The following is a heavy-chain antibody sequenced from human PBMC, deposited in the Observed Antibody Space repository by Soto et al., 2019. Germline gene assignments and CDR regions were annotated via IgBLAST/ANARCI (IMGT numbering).Heavy chain of an antibody. V-gene: IGHV1-2*04. J-gene: IGHJ4*02. Sequence: GASVKVSCKSSGYTFTGYYMHWVRQAPGQGLEWMGWITPNSGGTNYAQRFQGWVTMSRDTSISTAYMALSRLRSDDTAVYYCARGRAVAGTFAYWGQGPLVTVSS. D-gene: IGHD6-19*01. CDR3: ARGRAVAGTFAY. CDR2: ITPNSGGT. CDR1: GYTFTGYY.